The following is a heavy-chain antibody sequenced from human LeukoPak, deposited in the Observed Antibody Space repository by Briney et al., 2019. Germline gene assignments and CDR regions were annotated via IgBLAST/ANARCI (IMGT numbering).Heavy chain of an antibody. CDR1: GGSISSYY. Sequence: SETLSLTCTVSGGSISSYYWSWIRQPPGKGLEWIGYIYYSGSTNYNPSLKSRVTISVDTSKNQFSLKLSSVTAADTAVYYCASAPSLSLMVNYYYGMDVWGQGTTVTVSS. V-gene: IGHV4-59*01. D-gene: IGHD5-18*01. CDR3: ASAPSLSLMVNYYYGMDV. CDR2: IYYSGST. J-gene: IGHJ6*02.